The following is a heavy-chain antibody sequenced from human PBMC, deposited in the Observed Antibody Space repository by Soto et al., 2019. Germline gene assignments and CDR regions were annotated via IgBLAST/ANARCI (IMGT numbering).Heavy chain of an antibody. CDR2: IVPIFQTA. V-gene: IGHV1-69*01. Sequence: QVQLVQSGAEVKRPGSSVRVSCKASGDSFSTFTLTWMRQAPGQGLEWMGGIVPIFQTANYARKFQGRLTITADESTTPAYMELSSLLSEDTAMYFCATTRDLTSWGAFDYWGQGTLVTVS. CDR3: ATTRDLTSWGAFDY. D-gene: IGHD3-16*01. CDR1: GDSFSTFT. J-gene: IGHJ4*02.